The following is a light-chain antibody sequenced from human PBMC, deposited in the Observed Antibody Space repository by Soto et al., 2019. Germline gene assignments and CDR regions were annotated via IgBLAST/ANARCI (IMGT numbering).Light chain of an antibody. CDR1: QGIRNE. Sequence: AIQMTQSPSSLSASVGARVTITCRASQGIRNELGWYQQKPGTAPKLLIYAASSLQYGVPSRFSGSGSGTDFTLTISSLQPEDFATYYCLQDYNYPRTFGPGTKVDIK. V-gene: IGKV1-6*01. CDR2: AAS. CDR3: LQDYNYPRT. J-gene: IGKJ3*01.